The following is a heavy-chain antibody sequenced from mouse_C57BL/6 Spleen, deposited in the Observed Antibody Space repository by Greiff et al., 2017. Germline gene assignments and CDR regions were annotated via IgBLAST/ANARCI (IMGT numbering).Heavy chain of an antibody. Sequence: QVQLQQSGAELAKPGASVKLSCKASGYTFTSYWMHWVNQRPGQGLEWIGYINPGSGYTKYTQKFKDKATLTADKSYSTAYMQLSSLTYEDSAVXYCAKTAQATGFAYWGQGTLVTVSA. CDR1: GYTFTSYW. CDR3: AKTAQATGFAY. J-gene: IGHJ3*01. CDR2: INPGSGYT. D-gene: IGHD3-2*02. V-gene: IGHV1-7*01.